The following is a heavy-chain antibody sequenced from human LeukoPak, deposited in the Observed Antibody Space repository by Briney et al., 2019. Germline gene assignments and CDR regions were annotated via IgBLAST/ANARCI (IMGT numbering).Heavy chain of an antibody. J-gene: IGHJ4*02. V-gene: IGHV4-39*07. CDR3: AREQWLVLDY. CDR2: IYYSGST. D-gene: IGHD6-19*01. CDR1: GGSISSSSYY. Sequence: SETLSLTCTVSGGSISSSSYYWGWIRQPPGTGLEWIGSIYYSGSTYYNPSLKSRVTISLDTSKNQFSLKLSSVTAADTAVYYCAREQWLVLDYWGQGTLVTVSS.